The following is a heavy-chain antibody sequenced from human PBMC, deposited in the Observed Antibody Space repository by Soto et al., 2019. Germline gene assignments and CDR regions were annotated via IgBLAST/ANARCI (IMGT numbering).Heavy chain of an antibody. V-gene: IGHV4-30-4*08. CDR2: IYYNGNT. CDR1: GDSITNDDYY. CDR3: ARATTVTSSFFYYGLDV. Sequence: QVQLQESGPGLVKPSQTLSLTCSVSGDSITNDDYYWTWIRQPPGKGLEWIGHIYYNGNTYYNPXLQRRLTLSXDXSXNXXPLHLTSVIAADSASYFCARATTVTSSFFYYGLDVWGQGTTVNVSS. J-gene: IGHJ6*02. D-gene: IGHD4-17*01.